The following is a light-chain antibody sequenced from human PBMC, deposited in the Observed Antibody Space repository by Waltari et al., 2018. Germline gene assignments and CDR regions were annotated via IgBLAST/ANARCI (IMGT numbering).Light chain of an antibody. CDR2: AAS. V-gene: IGKV1-39*01. CDR3: QQSYTTPDT. CDR1: QRISNF. Sequence: DIHMTMSPFPLSASVGDTFSHSCRASQRISNFLNWYQQKAGKAPKLLIYAASSLQSGVPLRFSGSGSGTDFTLTIDSLQPEDFATYYCQQSYTTPDTFGQGTKLEI. J-gene: IGKJ2*01.